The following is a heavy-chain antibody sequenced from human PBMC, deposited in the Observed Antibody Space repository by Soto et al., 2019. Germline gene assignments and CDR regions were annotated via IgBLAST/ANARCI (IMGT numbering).Heavy chain of an antibody. V-gene: IGHV3-48*03. D-gene: IGHD6-13*01. J-gene: IGHJ4*02. CDR1: GFTFSSFD. Sequence: GESLRLSCVASGFTFSSFDLGWVRQAPGKGLEWVAYISTGGSGIHYAASVKGRFTISRDNSKNPLYLQMSSLRAEDTAVYYCARGFSAGKGSPPDFWGQGSLVTVSS. CDR2: ISTGGSGI. CDR3: ARGFSAGKGSPPDF.